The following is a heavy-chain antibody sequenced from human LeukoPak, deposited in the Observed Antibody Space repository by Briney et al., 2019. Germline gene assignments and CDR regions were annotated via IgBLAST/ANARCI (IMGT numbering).Heavy chain of an antibody. Sequence: PGGSLRLSCAASGFTFSAYAMHWVRQAPGKGLEWVAVISYDGSNKYYADSVKGRFTISGDKSKDTLYLQMKSLRPEDTAVYYCARGRGPRAGAKIPFYIGGKGTRVPVSS. D-gene: IGHD1-26*01. V-gene: IGHV3-30*01. J-gene: IGHJ3*02. CDR2: ISYDGSNK. CDR3: ARGRGPRAGAKIPFYI. CDR1: GFTFSAYA.